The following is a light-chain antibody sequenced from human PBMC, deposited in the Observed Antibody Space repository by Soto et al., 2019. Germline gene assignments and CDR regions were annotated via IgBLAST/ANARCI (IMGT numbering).Light chain of an antibody. V-gene: IGKV3-15*01. CDR1: QSVGSN. CDR3: QQYNNWPYT. Sequence: EIVLTHSPATLSVSPGERATLSCRASQSVGSNLAWYQQRPGQPPRLLIYYASTRATDIPARFSGGGSGTEFTLTISSLQSEDFAVYYCQQYNNWPYTFGQGTKLQIK. J-gene: IGKJ2*01. CDR2: YAS.